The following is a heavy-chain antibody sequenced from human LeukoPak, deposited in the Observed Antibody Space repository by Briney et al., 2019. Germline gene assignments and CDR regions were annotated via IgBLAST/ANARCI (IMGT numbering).Heavy chain of an antibody. CDR1: GYSTSSGYY. V-gene: IGHV4-38-2*01. J-gene: IGHJ4*02. D-gene: IGHD2-2*01. CDR3: ARLFEPPMIVVVPAAPDY. Sequence: SETLSLTCAVSGYSTSSGYYWGWIRQPPGKGLEWIGSIYHSGSTYYNPSLKSRVTISVDTSKNQFSLKLSSVTAADTAVYYCARLFEPPMIVVVPAAPDYWGQGTLVTVSS. CDR2: IYHSGST.